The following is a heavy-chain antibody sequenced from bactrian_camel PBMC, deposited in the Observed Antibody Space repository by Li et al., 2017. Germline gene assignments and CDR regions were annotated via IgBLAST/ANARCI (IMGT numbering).Heavy chain of an antibody. CDR1: ETTYGM. V-gene: IGHV3S53*01. J-gene: IGHJ4*01. CDR3: AADSDRWYSCSTVAYAY. D-gene: IGHD6*01. Sequence: HVQLVESGGGSVQAGGSVRLSCVASETTYGMGWFRQAPGKEREGVAAIDSDGIASYADSVKGRFTISHDNAKNTVYLQMNSLKPEDTAMYYCAADSDRWYSCSTVAYAYWGQGTQVTVS. CDR2: IDSDGIA.